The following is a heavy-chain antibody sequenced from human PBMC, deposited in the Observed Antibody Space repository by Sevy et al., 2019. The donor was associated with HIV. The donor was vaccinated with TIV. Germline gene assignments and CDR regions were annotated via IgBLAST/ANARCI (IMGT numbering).Heavy chain of an antibody. CDR3: AKGSSGYLDY. CDR1: GFTFDDYA. Sequence: GGSLRLSCAASGFTFDDYAMHWVRQAPGKDLEWVSGISWNSGSIGYADSVKGRFTISRDNAKNSLYLQMNSLRAEDTALYYCAKGSSGYLDYWGQGTLVTVSS. D-gene: IGHD3-3*01. V-gene: IGHV3-9*01. J-gene: IGHJ4*02. CDR2: ISWNSGSI.